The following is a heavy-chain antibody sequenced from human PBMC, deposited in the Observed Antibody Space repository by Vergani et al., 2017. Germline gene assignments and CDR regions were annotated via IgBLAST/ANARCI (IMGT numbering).Heavy chain of an antibody. Sequence: QVQLQESGPGLVKSLETLSLTCSVSFDSIRNLYCNWIRQPPGKGLEWIGSIHYSENTNYNPSLKTRVTISVDTSKNQFSLTLTSVTAADTAVYYCASDTHSGQRADRWVQGILVTVTS. D-gene: IGHD6-19*01. CDR2: IHYSENT. CDR3: ASDTHSGQRADR. V-gene: IGHV4-59*11. CDR1: FDSIRNLY. J-gene: IGHJ5*02.